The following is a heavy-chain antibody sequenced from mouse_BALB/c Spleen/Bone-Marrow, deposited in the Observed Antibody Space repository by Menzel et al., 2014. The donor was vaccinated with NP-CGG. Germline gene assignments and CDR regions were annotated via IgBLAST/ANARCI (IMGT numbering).Heavy chain of an antibody. CDR1: GYTFTDYA. D-gene: IGHD2-2*01. V-gene: IGHV1-67*01. Sequence: QVQLQQSGPELVRPGVSVKISCKGSGYTFTDYAMHWVKQSHAKSLEWIGVISTNSGNTNYNQKFKGKATMTVDKSSSTAYMELARLTSEDSAIYYCARSGYGYDWFAYWGQGTLVTVSA. CDR2: ISTNSGNT. J-gene: IGHJ3*01. CDR3: ARSGYGYDWFAY.